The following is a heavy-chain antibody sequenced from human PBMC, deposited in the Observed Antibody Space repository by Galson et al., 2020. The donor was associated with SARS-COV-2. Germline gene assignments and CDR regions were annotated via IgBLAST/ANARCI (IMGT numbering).Heavy chain of an antibody. D-gene: IGHD3-22*01. CDR1: GFTFSSYA. V-gene: IGHV3-23*01. CDR2: ISGTGSTT. CDR3: AKRHRDSSGFDY. J-gene: IGHJ4*02. Sequence: GSLRLSCAVSGFTFSSYAMSWVRQTPGKGLEWVSGISGTGSTTYYAGSVKGRFTISRDNSKNTLYLQMNSLRAEDTAVYYCAKRHRDSSGFDYWGQGTLVTVSS.